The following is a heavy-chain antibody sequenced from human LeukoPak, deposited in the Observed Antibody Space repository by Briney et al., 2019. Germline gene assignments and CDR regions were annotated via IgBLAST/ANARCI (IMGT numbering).Heavy chain of an antibody. CDR2: IRSKGYGGTT. Sequence: PGGSPRLSCTGSGFMFDDYALTWVRQAPGKGLEWISFIRSKGYGGTTDYAASVKGRFTISRDDSKGVLYLQMNSLKADDTAVYFCTGNRGGQLPFDYWGRGTQVTVSS. V-gene: IGHV3-49*04. D-gene: IGHD1-1*01. J-gene: IGHJ4*02. CDR1: GFMFDDYA. CDR3: TGNRGGQLPFDY.